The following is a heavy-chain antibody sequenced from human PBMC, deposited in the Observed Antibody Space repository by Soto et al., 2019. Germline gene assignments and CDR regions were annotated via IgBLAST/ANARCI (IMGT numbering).Heavy chain of an antibody. CDR1: GGSISSSSYY. CDR3: ARQLRDWFDP. V-gene: IGHV4-39*01. Sequence: PSETLSLTCTVSGGSISSSSYYWGWIRQPPGKGLEWIGSIYYSGSTYYNPSLKSRVTISVDTSKNQFSLKLSTVTAADTAVYYCARQLRDWFDPWCQGTLVTVAS. J-gene: IGHJ5*02. CDR2: IYYSGST.